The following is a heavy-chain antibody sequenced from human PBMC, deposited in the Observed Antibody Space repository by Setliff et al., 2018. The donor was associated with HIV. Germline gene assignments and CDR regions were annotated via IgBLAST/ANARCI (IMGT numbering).Heavy chain of an antibody. CDR1: GVSTSSSTYY. Sequence: SETLSLTCSVSGVSTSSSTYYWGWIRQPPGKGLEWIGYIYYNGNTNYNPSLKSRVTISVDTSKNQLSLKLSSVTAADTAVYYCAREIYGGNSRPFDYWGQGTLVTVSS. V-gene: IGHV4-61*01. J-gene: IGHJ4*02. D-gene: IGHD4-17*01. CDR2: IYYNGNT. CDR3: AREIYGGNSRPFDY.